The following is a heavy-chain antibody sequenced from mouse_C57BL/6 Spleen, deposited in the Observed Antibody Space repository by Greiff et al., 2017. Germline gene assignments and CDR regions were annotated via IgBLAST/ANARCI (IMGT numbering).Heavy chain of an antibody. CDR3: ASYIELGQGFAY. J-gene: IGHJ3*01. CDR2: IRNKANGYTT. V-gene: IGHV7-3*01. D-gene: IGHD3-3*01. CDR1: GFTFTDYY. Sequence: EVQLVESGGGLVQPGGSLSLSCAASGFTFTDYYMSWVRQPPGKALEWLGFIRNKANGYTTEYSASVKGRFTISRDNSQSILYLQMNALRAEDSATYYCASYIELGQGFAYWGQGTLVTVSA.